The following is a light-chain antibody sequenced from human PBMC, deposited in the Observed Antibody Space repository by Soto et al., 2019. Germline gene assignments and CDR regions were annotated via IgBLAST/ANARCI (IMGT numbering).Light chain of an antibody. V-gene: IGKV3-11*01. CDR1: QSVRTY. J-gene: IGKJ1*01. Sequence: EIVLTQSPATLSLSPGERATLSCRASQSVRTYLAWYQQKPGQAPRLLIYDASNRATGIPARFSGSGSGTDFTLTISSLEPEDLAVYYCQQRSDWPRTFGQGTKVEIK. CDR2: DAS. CDR3: QQRSDWPRT.